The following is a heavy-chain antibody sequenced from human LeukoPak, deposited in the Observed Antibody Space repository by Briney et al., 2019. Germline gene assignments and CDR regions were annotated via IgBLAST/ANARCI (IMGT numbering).Heavy chain of an antibody. Sequence: GGSLRLSCAASGFTLSSYSMNWVRQAPGKGLEWVSYISSSSSSIYYADSVKGRFTISRDNAKNSLYLQMNSLRAEDTAVYYCARDRIEMATTGRFDAWGQGTLVTVSS. CDR1: GFTLSSYS. J-gene: IGHJ5*02. D-gene: IGHD5-24*01. CDR2: ISSSSSSI. CDR3: ARDRIEMATTGRFDA. V-gene: IGHV3-48*04.